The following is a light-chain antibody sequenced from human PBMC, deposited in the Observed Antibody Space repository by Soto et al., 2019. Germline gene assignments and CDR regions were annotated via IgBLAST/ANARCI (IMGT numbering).Light chain of an antibody. J-gene: IGKJ5*01. V-gene: IGKV3-11*01. CDR3: HQRHMWPIK. Sequence: EVVLTQSPVTLSLSPGERATLSCRASQSFRRLLAWYQQKPGQAPRLLIYDAYNRATGIPPRLSGSGSGTAFTLTISSLAPEESAVYYCHQRHMWPIKFGQGTRLEIK. CDR2: DAY. CDR1: QSFRRL.